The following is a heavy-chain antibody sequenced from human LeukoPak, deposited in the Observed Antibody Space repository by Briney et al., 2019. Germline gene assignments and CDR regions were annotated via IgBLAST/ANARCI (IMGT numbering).Heavy chain of an antibody. D-gene: IGHD3-10*01. J-gene: IGHJ5*02. CDR1: GGSIRSAGYY. V-gene: IGHV4-31*03. Sequence: SETLSLTCTVSGGSIRSAGYYWSWIRQHPGEGLEWIGYIYYSGSTYFNPSLKNRVTISVGTSKNQFSLKLSSVTAADTAVYYCVRYYYGSGSSRWFDPWGQGTLVTVSS. CDR3: VRYYYGSGSSRWFDP. CDR2: IYYSGST.